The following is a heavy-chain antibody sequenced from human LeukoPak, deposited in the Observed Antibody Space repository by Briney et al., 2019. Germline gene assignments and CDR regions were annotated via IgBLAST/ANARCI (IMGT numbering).Heavy chain of an antibody. CDR2: ISGSGGST. CDR3: AKAGWYDYYYGMDV. V-gene: IGHV3-23*01. Sequence: GGSLRLSCAASGFTFSSYAMSWVRQAPGKGLEWVSAISGSGGSTYYADSVKGRFTISRDNSKNTLYLQMNSLRAEDTAVYYWAKAGWYDYYYGMDVWGQGTTVTVSS. D-gene: IGHD6-19*01. CDR1: GFTFSSYA. J-gene: IGHJ6*02.